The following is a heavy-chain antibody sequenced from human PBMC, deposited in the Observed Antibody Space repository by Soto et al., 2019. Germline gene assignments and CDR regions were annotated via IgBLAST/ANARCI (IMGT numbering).Heavy chain of an antibody. V-gene: IGHV4-34*01. CDR1: GGSFSGYY. CDR2: INHSGKT. CDR3: ARRKYYDYVWGSRTDFFDY. J-gene: IGHJ4*02. D-gene: IGHD3-16*01. Sequence: QVQLQQWGAGLLKPSETLSLTCAVYGGSFSGYYWSWIRRPPGKGLEWIGEINHSGKTNYSPSLKSRVTISIDTSKNQFSLKLSAVTAADTAVYYCARRKYYDYVWGSRTDFFDYSGQGTLVTVSS.